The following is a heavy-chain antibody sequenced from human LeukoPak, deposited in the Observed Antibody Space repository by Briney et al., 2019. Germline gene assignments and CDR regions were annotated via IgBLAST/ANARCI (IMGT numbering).Heavy chain of an antibody. D-gene: IGHD3-22*01. J-gene: IGHJ4*02. CDR2: ISSSGSTI. V-gene: IGHV3-48*03. Sequence: PGGSLRLSCAASGFTFGSYEMNWVRQAPGKGLEWVSYISSSGSTIYYADSVKGRFTISRDNAKNSLYLQMNSLRAEDTAVYYCARISSYYYDSSGYYSLDYFDYWGQGTLVTVSS. CDR3: ARISSYYYDSSGYYSLDYFDY. CDR1: GFTFGSYE.